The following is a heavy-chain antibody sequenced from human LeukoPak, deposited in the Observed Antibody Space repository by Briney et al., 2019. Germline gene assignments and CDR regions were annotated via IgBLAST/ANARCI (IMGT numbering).Heavy chain of an antibody. Sequence: SETLSLTCTVSGGFISSSSHYWAWIRQPPGMGLEWIGSIYYSGSTYYSPSLKSRVTISVDTSKNQFSLKLSSVTAADTAVYYCAREQNSSAGSWGQGTLVTVSS. CDR2: IYYSGST. J-gene: IGHJ5*02. D-gene: IGHD6-6*01. V-gene: IGHV4-39*07. CDR3: AREQNSSAGS. CDR1: GGFISSSSHY.